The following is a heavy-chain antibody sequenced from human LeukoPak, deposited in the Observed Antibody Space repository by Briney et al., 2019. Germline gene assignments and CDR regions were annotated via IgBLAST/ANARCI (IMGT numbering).Heavy chain of an antibody. CDR2: INHSGST. D-gene: IGHD4-23*01. CDR1: GGSFSGYY. V-gene: IGHV4-34*01. J-gene: IGHJ4*02. CDR3: ARENYGGNSHFDY. Sequence: SETLSLTCAVYGGSFSGYYSSWIRQPPGKGLEWIGEINHSGSTNYNPSLKSRVTISGNTSQNQFSLKLSSVTAADTAVYYCARENYGGNSHFDYWGQGTLVTVSS.